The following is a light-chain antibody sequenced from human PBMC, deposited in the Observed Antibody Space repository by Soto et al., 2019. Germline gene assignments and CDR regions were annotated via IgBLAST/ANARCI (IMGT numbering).Light chain of an antibody. V-gene: IGKV3-15*01. J-gene: IGKJ5*01. CDR2: GAS. Sequence: EIVLTQSPGTLSLSPGERATLSCRASQSVSSSYLAWYQQKPGQASRLLIYGASTRATGIPVRFSGSGSGTEFTLTISSLQSEDFAVYYCQQYNDWPITFGPGTRLEIK. CDR1: QSVSSSY. CDR3: QQYNDWPIT.